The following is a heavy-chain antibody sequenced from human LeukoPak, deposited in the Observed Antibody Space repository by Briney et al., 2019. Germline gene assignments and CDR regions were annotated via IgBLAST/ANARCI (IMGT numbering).Heavy chain of an antibody. CDR2: IYTSGST. D-gene: IGHD3-22*01. CDR3: ARGPYKYDSSGCFDY. CDR1: GGSISSYY. J-gene: IGHJ4*02. V-gene: IGHV4-4*07. Sequence: SETLSLTCTVSGGSISSYYWSWIRQPAGKGLEWIGRIYTSGSTNYNPSLKSRVTISVDTSKNQFSLKLSSVTAADTAVYYCARGPYKYDSSGCFDYWGQGTLVTVSS.